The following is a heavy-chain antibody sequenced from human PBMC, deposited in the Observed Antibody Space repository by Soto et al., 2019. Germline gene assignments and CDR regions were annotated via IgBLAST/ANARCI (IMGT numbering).Heavy chain of an antibody. Sequence: GGSLRLSCAASGFTFSSYSMNWVRQAPGKGLEWVSYISSSSSTIYYADSVKGRFTISRDNAKNSLYLQMNSLRAEDTAVYYCARERMNPVTTAFDYWGQGTLVTVSP. D-gene: IGHD4-17*01. V-gene: IGHV3-48*01. CDR2: ISSSSSTI. CDR1: GFTFSSYS. CDR3: ARERMNPVTTAFDY. J-gene: IGHJ4*02.